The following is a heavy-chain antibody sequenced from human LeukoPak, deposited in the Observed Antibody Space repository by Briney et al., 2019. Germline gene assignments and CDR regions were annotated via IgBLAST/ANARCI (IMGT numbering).Heavy chain of an antibody. CDR2: IYYSGST. CDR1: GGSISSGDYD. Sequence: TETLSLTCTVSGGSISSGDYDWSWIRQPRGKGLEWIGYIYYSGSTNYTPSLKSRVTISVGTSKTKFSLQLSSVPAADTAVYYCARESLRLGETSSRPFDYWGQGTLVTVSS. J-gene: IGHJ4*02. D-gene: IGHD3-16*02. V-gene: IGHV4-30-4*02. CDR3: ARESLRLGETSSRPFDY.